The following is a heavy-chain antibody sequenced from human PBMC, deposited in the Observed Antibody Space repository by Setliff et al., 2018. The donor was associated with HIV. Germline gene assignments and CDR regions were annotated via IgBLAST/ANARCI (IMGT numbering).Heavy chain of an antibody. Sequence: ASVKVSCKTFGYRFTDFYVNWVRQAPGQGLEWKGWINPKSGATKNAQKFQGRVTMTRDTSISTAYMELSRLRSDDTAMYYCATTSNWGQGTLVTGSS. D-gene: IGHD6-6*01. J-gene: IGHJ4*02. CDR2: INPKSGAT. V-gene: IGHV1-2*02. CDR3: ATTSN. CDR1: GYRFTDFY.